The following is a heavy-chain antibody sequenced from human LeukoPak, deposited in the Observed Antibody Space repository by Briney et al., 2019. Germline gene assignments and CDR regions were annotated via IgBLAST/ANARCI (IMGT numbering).Heavy chain of an antibody. J-gene: IGHJ6*03. D-gene: IGHD1-14*01. CDR3: AKRGSGPENHNMDV. Sequence: GGSLRLSCAASGFIFSNYGMHWVRQAPGKGLEWVAFIRYDGINKYYADSVKGRFTISRDNSKNTPYVQMNSLRAEDTAVYYCAKRGSGPENHNMDVWGKGTTVIISS. CDR2: IRYDGINK. V-gene: IGHV3-30*02. CDR1: GFIFSNYG.